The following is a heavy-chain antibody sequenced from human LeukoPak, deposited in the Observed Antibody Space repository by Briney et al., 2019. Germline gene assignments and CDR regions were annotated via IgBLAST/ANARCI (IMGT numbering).Heavy chain of an antibody. CDR2: INWNGGST. CDR3: ARGMTAYSSGDY. D-gene: IGHD6-19*01. V-gene: IGHV3-20*04. Sequence: PGGSLRLSCAASGFTFSDYYMSWIRQAPGKGLEWVPGINWNGGSTGYADSVKGRFTISRDNAKNSLYLQMNSLRAEDTALYYCARGMTAYSSGDYWGQGTLVTVSS. J-gene: IGHJ4*02. CDR1: GFTFSDYY.